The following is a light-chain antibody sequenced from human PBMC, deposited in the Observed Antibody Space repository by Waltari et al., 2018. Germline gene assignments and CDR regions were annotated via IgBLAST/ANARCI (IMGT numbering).Light chain of an antibody. Sequence: QSALTQPASVSGSPGQSITISCTGTSSDVGGYNYVSWYQQHPGTTPKLIIFDVNRRPSGGSPRFSGSKAGNTDSLTISGLQAEDEADYYCGSYTTRATHVFGIGTKVTVL. CDR1: SSDVGGYNY. CDR2: DVN. J-gene: IGLJ1*01. V-gene: IGLV2-14*03. CDR3: GSYTTRATHV.